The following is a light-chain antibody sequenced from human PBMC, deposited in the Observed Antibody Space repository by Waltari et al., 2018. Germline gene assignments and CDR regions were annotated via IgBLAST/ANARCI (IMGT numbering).Light chain of an antibody. CDR2: YDD. CDR3: AAWDDSLNGVV. Sequence: QSVLTQPPSVSGAPRQRVNISCSGSSSNIGNNAVRWYQQLPGKAPKILLSYDDLLPSGLSDRISDSKSGTSAFLAISGLQSEDEADYYCAAWDDSLNGVVFGGGTKLTVL. J-gene: IGLJ2*01. CDR1: SSNIGNNA. V-gene: IGLV1-36*01.